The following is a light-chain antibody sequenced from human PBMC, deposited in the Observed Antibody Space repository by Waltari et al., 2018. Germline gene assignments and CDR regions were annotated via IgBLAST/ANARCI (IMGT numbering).Light chain of an antibody. CDR2: AAS. J-gene: IGKJ3*01. V-gene: IGKV3-15*01. CDR1: HSLASN. Sequence: EIEMTQFPATLSLTPGERATLSCRASHSLASNVAWHQQHPGQAPRLLIFAASTRATGVPARFSGSGSGTEFTLTISSLQSEDFAVYYCHQYLKWPFTFGPGTKVDIK. CDR3: HQYLKWPFT.